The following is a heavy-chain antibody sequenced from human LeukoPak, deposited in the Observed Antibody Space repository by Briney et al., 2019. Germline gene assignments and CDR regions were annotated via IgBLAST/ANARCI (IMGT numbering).Heavy chain of an antibody. CDR1: GYNFTTYW. CDR3: ARRRGSWARLNYFDY. D-gene: IGHD1-26*01. Sequence: GESLKISCKGSGYNFTTYWIGWVRQMPGKGLEWMGIIYPGDSDTRYSPSFQGRVTISADKSIRTAYLQWGSLRASDTAVYYCARRRGSWARLNYFDYWGQGTLVTVSS. J-gene: IGHJ4*02. CDR2: IYPGDSDT. V-gene: IGHV5-51*01.